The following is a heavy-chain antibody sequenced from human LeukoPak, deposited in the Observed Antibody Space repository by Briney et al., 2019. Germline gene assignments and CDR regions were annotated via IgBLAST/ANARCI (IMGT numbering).Heavy chain of an antibody. V-gene: IGHV3-23*01. CDR2: ISGSGGST. Sequence: GSLRLSCAASGFTFSSYAMSWVRQAPGKGLEWVSAISGSGGSTYYADSVKGRFTISRDNSKNTLYLQMNSLRAEDTAVYYCAKDTLNYYGSGSSDYWGQGTLVTVSS. J-gene: IGHJ4*02. CDR1: GFTFSSYA. D-gene: IGHD3-10*01. CDR3: AKDTLNYYGSGSSDY.